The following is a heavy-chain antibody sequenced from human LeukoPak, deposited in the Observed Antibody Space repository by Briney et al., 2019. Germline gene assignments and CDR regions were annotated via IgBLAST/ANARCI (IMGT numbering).Heavy chain of an antibody. J-gene: IGHJ4*02. V-gene: IGHV3-21*01. CDR3: ARSTTPRTAADY. CDR1: GFTFSSYS. CDR2: ISSSSSYI. D-gene: IGHD1-1*01. Sequence: GGSLRLSCAASGFTFSSYSMNWVRQAPGKGLEWVSSISSSSSYIYYADSVKSRFTISRDNAKNSLCLQMNSLRAEDTAVYYCARSTTPRTAADYWGQGTLVTVSS.